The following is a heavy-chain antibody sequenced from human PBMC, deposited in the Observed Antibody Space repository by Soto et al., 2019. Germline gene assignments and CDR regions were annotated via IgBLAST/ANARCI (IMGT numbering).Heavy chain of an antibody. CDR2: ISGSGGST. D-gene: IGHD6-19*01. V-gene: IGHV3-23*01. CDR1: GFTFSSYG. CDR3: AKDDQVAGLFQH. J-gene: IGHJ1*01. Sequence: GGSLRLSCAASGFTFSSYGMSWVRQAPGKGLEWVSAISGSGGSTYYADSVKGRFTISRDNSKNTLYLQMNSLRAEDTAVYYCAKDDQVAGLFQHWGQRTLVTVSS.